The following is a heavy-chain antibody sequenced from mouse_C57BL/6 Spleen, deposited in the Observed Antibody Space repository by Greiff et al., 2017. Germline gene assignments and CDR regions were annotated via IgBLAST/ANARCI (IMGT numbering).Heavy chain of an antibody. CDR3: ARIPYNGSSYVGFDY. D-gene: IGHD1-1*01. V-gene: IGHV2-9-1*01. Sequence: VMLVESGPGLVAPSQSLSITCTVSGFSLTSYAISWVRQPPGKGLEWLGVIWTGGGTNYNSALKSRLSISKDNSKSQVFLKMNSLQTDDTARYYCARIPYNGSSYVGFDYWGQGTTLTVSS. J-gene: IGHJ2*01. CDR1: GFSLTSYA. CDR2: IWTGGGT.